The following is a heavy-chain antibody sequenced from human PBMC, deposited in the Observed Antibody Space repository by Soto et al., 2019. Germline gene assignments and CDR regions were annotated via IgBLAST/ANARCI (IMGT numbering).Heavy chain of an antibody. CDR1: GFTFSSYS. Sequence: EVQLVESGGGLVKPGGSLRLSCAASGFTFSSYSMNWVRQAPGKGLEWVSSISSSSSYIYYADSVKGRFTISRDNAKNSLYLQMNSLRAEDTAVYYCAREGLVRGVIRGTSAYLFDYWGQGTLVTVSS. J-gene: IGHJ4*02. D-gene: IGHD3-10*01. CDR2: ISSSSSYI. CDR3: AREGLVRGVIRGTSAYLFDY. V-gene: IGHV3-21*01.